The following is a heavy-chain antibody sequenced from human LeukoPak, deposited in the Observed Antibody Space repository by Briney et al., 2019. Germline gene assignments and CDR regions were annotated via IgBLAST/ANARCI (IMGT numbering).Heavy chain of an antibody. CDR3: TRLHGAYPIDF. J-gene: IGHJ4*02. V-gene: IGHV3-48*01. D-gene: IGHD4/OR15-4a*01. CDR2: ISSSGPTI. Sequence: GGSLRLSCAASGFTFSSFSMNWFRQAPGKGLEWISYISSSGPTIYYADSVKGRFTISRDNAKNSVYLQMNSLRAEDTAVYYCTRLHGAYPIDFWGQGTLVTVSS. CDR1: GFTFSSFS.